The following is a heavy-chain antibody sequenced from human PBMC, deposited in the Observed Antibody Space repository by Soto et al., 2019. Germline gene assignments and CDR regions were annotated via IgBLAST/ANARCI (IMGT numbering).Heavy chain of an antibody. CDR2: IDPSDSYT. Sequence: GESLKISCKGSGYSFTSYWINWVRQMPGKGLEWMGKIDPSDSYTKYSPSFQGHATISADKSIRTAYLLWSSLKASDTAMYYCAREASSGYYLYWGQGTLVTVSS. CDR3: AREASSGYYLY. V-gene: IGHV5-10-1*01. J-gene: IGHJ4*02. D-gene: IGHD3-22*01. CDR1: GYSFTSYW.